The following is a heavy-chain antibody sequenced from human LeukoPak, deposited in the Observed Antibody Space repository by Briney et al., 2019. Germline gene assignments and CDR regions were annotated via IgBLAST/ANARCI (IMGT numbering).Heavy chain of an antibody. Sequence: GESLKISCKGSGSSFTSDWIGWVRQMSGKGLEWMGIIYPSDSDTRYSPSFQGQVTISADKSISTAYLQLSSLKASDTAMYYCARGKGTTSDYRGQGTLVTVSS. V-gene: IGHV5-51*01. D-gene: IGHD2-2*01. J-gene: IGHJ4*02. CDR1: GSSFTSDW. CDR2: IYPSDSDT. CDR3: ARGKGTTSDY.